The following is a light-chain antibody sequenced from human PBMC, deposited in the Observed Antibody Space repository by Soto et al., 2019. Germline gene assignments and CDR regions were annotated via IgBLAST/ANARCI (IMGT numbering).Light chain of an antibody. Sequence: DIRMTRSPSTLSASVGDRVTITCRASQSISTWLAWYQQKPGKAPKLLIYKASSLGSGVPSRFSGSGSGTEFTLTISSLQPDDFATYYCQQYENYRTFGQGTKVDIK. J-gene: IGKJ1*01. CDR1: QSISTW. CDR3: QQYENYRT. V-gene: IGKV1-5*03. CDR2: KAS.